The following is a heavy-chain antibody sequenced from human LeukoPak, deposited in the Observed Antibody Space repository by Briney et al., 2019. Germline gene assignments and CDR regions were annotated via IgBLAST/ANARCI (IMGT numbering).Heavy chain of an antibody. CDR2: TYYRSKWYN. J-gene: IGHJ6*02. Sequence: PSQTLSLTCAISGDSVSSNSAAWNWIRQSPSRGLEWLGRTYYRSKWYNDYAVSVKSLITINPDTSKNQFSLQLNSVTPEDTAVYYCVRLGVAAAGTLHYYYYGMDVWGQGTTVTVSS. CDR1: GDSVSSNSAA. CDR3: VRLGVAAAGTLHYYYYGMDV. V-gene: IGHV6-1*01. D-gene: IGHD6-13*01.